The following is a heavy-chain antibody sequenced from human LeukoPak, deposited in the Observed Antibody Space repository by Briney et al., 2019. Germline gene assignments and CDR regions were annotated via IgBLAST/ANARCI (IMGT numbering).Heavy chain of an antibody. D-gene: IGHD6-6*01. CDR3: ARGSSLMYSSSVDY. CDR2: INPSGGST. J-gene: IGHJ4*02. V-gene: IGHV1-46*01. CDR1: GGTFSSYA. Sequence: EASVKVSCKASGGTFSSYAISWVRQAPGQGLEWMGIINPSGGSTSYAQKFQGRVTMTRDMSTSTVYMELSSLRSEDTAVYYCARGSSLMYSSSVDYWGQGTLVTVSS.